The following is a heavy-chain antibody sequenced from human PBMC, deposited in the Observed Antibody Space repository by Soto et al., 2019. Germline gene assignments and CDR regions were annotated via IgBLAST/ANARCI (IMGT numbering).Heavy chain of an antibody. CDR3: VRTSLVVAAATREDQ. V-gene: IGHV3-74*01. Sequence: EVQLVESGGGLVQPGESLRLSCAASGFTFSSYWMHWVRQAPGKGLVWVSRINSDGSSTSYAGSVKGRFTISRDNAKNTLYLQMNSLRAEDTAVYYCVRTSLVVAAATREDQWGQGTLVTVSS. CDR2: INSDGSST. J-gene: IGHJ4*02. CDR1: GFTFSSYW. D-gene: IGHD2-15*01.